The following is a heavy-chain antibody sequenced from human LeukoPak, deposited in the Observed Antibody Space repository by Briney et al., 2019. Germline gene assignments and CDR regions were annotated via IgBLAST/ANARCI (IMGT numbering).Heavy chain of an antibody. CDR2: ISSSGSTK. CDR3: ATYTHWVAGDV. CDR1: GFTFSAYE. Sequence: GGSLRLSCAASGFTFSAYEVNWVRQAPGKGLEWVSYISSSGSTKHYADSVKGRFTVSRDNAKNSLYLQMNSLRAEDTAVYYCATYTHWVAGDVWGHGTTVTVSS. D-gene: IGHD3-16*01. V-gene: IGHV3-48*03. J-gene: IGHJ6*02.